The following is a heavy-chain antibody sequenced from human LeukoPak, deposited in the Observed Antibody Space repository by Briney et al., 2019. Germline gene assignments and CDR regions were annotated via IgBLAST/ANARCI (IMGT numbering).Heavy chain of an antibody. J-gene: IGHJ5*02. Sequence: GGSLRLSCAASGFTFSSYGMHWVRQAPGKGLEWVAVIWYDGSNKYYADSVKGRLTISRDNSRNTLYLQMNNLRAEDTALYYCAKDFPSGWSTWGQGTLVTVSS. D-gene: IGHD6-19*01. CDR3: AKDFPSGWST. CDR2: IWYDGSNK. V-gene: IGHV3-33*06. CDR1: GFTFSSYG.